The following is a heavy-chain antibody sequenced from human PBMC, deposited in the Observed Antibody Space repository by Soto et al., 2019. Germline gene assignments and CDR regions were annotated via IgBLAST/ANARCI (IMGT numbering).Heavy chain of an antibody. CDR1: GFTFSSYA. J-gene: IGHJ6*02. Sequence: WGSLSLSCASSGFTFSSYAMSWVRQAPGKGLEWVSSISTSGGSTYYADSVQGRFTISRDNSNNTLYLQMNSLRAEDTAVYYRCLSDRYHGMDVWGLGTTVTGS. CDR2: ISTSGGST. V-gene: IGHV3-23*01. CDR3: CLSDRYHGMDV.